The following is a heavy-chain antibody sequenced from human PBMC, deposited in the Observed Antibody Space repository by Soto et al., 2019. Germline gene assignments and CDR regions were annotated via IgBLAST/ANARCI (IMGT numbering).Heavy chain of an antibody. J-gene: IGHJ5*02. V-gene: IGHV4-34*01. CDR2: INHSGST. D-gene: IGHD3-10*01. CDR3: ARGVPYSYGSGKPGWFDP. Sequence: QVQLQQWGAGLLKPSETLSLTCAVYGGSFSGYYWSWIRQSPGKGLEWIGEINHSGSTNYNPTLKIQVTIPLDTSKNPVSLKLSSVTAADTAVYHCARGVPYSYGSGKPGWFDPWGQGALVTVSS. CDR1: GGSFSGYY.